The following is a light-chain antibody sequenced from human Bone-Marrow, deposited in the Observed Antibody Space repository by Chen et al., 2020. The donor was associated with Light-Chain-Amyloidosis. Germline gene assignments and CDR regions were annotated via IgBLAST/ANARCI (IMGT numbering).Light chain of an antibody. V-gene: IGLV1-44*01. CDR2: GNN. CDR1: SSNIGSNA. Sequence: QSVLTQAPSASGTPGQRVTIFCSGSSSNIGSNAVSWYQHLPGTAPKFLIFGNNQRPSGVPVRFSVSKSGTSASLAISGLQSEDEADYYCAAWDDSLHLWVFGGGTKLTVL. J-gene: IGLJ3*02. CDR3: AAWDDSLHLWV.